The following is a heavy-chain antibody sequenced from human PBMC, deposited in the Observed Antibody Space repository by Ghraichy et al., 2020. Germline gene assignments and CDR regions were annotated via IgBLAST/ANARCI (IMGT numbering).Heavy chain of an antibody. CDR2: ISKGGDMT. J-gene: IGHJ2*01. D-gene: IGHD3-9*01. Sequence: GESLNISCAGSGFTFSNYGMSWVRQVPGKGLEWVSAISKGGDMTFYADSVKGRFTISRDNFKNTLYLQMNSLRAEDTAVYYCTVILVTGHWYFDLWGRGTLVTVSS. V-gene: IGHV3-23*01. CDR1: GFTFSNYG. CDR3: TVILVTGHWYFDL.